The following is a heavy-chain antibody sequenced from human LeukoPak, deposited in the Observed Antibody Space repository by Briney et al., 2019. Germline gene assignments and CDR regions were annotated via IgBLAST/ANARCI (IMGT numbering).Heavy chain of an antibody. CDR3: AEGSGGPGY. CDR2: ISSSSSTI. V-gene: IGHV3-48*04. J-gene: IGHJ4*02. CDR1: GFTFSSHS. D-gene: IGHD1-26*01. Sequence: GGSLRLSCAASGFTFSSHSMIWVRQAPSEGLEWVSHISSSSSTIYYADSVKGRFTISRDNAKNSLYLQMNSLRADDTAVYYCAEGSGGPGYWGQGTLVTVSS.